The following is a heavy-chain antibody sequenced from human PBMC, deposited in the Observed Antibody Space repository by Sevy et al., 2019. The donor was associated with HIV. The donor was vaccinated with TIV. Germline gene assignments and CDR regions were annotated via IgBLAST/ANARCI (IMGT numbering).Heavy chain of an antibody. V-gene: IGHV4-59*01. D-gene: IGHD3-3*01. CDR3: ARGLKAPYYDPSSGYLSWFDP. CDR1: GDSINSDY. J-gene: IGHJ5*02. CDR2: IYYNGDT. Sequence: SETLSLTCSVSGDSINSDYWTWIRQPPWKGLEWIGFIYYNGDTNYNPSLKTRVTMSIDTSKKQFSLKLTSLTAADTAVYYCARGLKAPYYDPSSGYLSWFDPWGQGTLVTVSS.